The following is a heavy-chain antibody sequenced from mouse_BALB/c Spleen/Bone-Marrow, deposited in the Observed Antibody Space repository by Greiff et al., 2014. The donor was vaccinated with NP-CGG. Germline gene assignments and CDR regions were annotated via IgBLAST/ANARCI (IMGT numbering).Heavy chain of an antibody. CDR3: ARVKIYGNYLWYFDV. Sequence: QVQLKESGSVLVRPGASVKLSCKASGYTFTSSWMHWAKQRPGQGLEWIGEIHPNSGNTNYNEKFKGKATLTVDTSSSTAYVDLSSLTSEDSAVYYCARVKIYGNYLWYFDVWGAGTTVTVSS. V-gene: IGHV1S130*01. J-gene: IGHJ1*01. D-gene: IGHD2-1*01. CDR1: GYTFTSSW. CDR2: IHPNSGNT.